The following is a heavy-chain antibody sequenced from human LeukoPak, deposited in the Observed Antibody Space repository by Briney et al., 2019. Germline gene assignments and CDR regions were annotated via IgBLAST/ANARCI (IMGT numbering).Heavy chain of an antibody. Sequence: SETLSLTCTVSGGSISSYYWGWIRQPPGKGLEWIGSIYYSGSSNYNPSLKSRVTISVDTSKNQFSLKLSSVTAADTAVYYCARDKRGGAVGVTYFDYWGQGTLVTVSS. CDR3: ARDKRGGAVGVTYFDY. V-gene: IGHV4-59*01. CDR1: GGSISSYY. CDR2: IYYSGSS. J-gene: IGHJ4*02. D-gene: IGHD1-26*01.